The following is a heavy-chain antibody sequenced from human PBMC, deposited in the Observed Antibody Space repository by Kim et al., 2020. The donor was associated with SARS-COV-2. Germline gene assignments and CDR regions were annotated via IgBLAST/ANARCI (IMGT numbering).Heavy chain of an antibody. J-gene: IGHJ4*02. CDR2: IYYSGST. CDR1: GGSISSSSYY. V-gene: IGHV4-39*01. Sequence: SETLSLTCTVSGGSISSSSYYWGWIRQPPGKGLEWIGSIYYSGSTYYNPSLKSRVTISVDTSKNQFALRLSSVHAADTAVYYCARQPVTMITPPDYWGQGTLVTVSS. CDR3: ARQPVTMITPPDY. D-gene: IGHD3-22*01.